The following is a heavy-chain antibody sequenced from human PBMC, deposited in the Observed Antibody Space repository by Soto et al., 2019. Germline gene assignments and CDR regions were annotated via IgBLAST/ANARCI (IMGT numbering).Heavy chain of an antibody. Sequence: GGSLRLSCAASGFTFSSYGMHWVRQAPGKGLEWVAVMSYDGSNKYYADSVKGRFTISRDNSKNTLYLQMNSLRAEDTAVYYCAKDIAVAGTGWFDPWGQGTLVTVSS. CDR2: MSYDGSNK. CDR1: GFTFSSYG. V-gene: IGHV3-30*18. D-gene: IGHD6-19*01. J-gene: IGHJ5*02. CDR3: AKDIAVAGTGWFDP.